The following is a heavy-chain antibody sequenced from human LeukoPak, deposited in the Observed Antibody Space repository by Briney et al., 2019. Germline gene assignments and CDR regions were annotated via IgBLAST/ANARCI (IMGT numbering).Heavy chain of an antibody. Sequence: GGSLRLSCVASGFTFSDYYMSWIRQAPGKGLEWVSYISSSSSTIYYADSVKGRFTISRDNAKNSLYLQMNSLRAEDTAVYYCARMTGYCSGGSCPYDYWGQGTLVTVSS. CDR3: ARMTGYCSGGSCPYDY. J-gene: IGHJ4*02. CDR2: ISSSSSTI. V-gene: IGHV3-11*04. CDR1: GFTFSDYY. D-gene: IGHD2-15*01.